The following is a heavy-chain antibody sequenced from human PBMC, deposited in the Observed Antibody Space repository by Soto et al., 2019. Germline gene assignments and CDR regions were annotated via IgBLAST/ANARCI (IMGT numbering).Heavy chain of an antibody. CDR2: ISGSGGST. J-gene: IGHJ6*03. D-gene: IGHD2-2*01. Sequence: GGSLRLSYAGSGFTFSSYAMSWVRQAPGKGLEWVSAISGSGGSTYYADSVKGRFTISRDNSKNTLYLQMNSLRAEDTAVYYCAKAKVSPPDYYYYMDVWGKGTTVTVSS. CDR1: GFTFSSYA. V-gene: IGHV3-23*01. CDR3: AKAKVSPPDYYYYMDV.